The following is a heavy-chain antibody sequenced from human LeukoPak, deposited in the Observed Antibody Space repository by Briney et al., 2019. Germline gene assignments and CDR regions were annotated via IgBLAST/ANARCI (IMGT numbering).Heavy chain of an antibody. V-gene: IGHV4-34*01. CDR1: GGSFSGYY. CDR3: ARQTFGVLYFDS. D-gene: IGHD3-10*01. J-gene: IGHJ4*02. CDR2: INHSGST. Sequence: SETLSLTCAVYGGSFSGYYWSWIRQPPGKGLEWIGEINHSGSTNYNPSLKSRVTISVDTSKNQFSLKLSSVTAADTAVYYCARQTFGVLYFDSWGREPWPSSPQ.